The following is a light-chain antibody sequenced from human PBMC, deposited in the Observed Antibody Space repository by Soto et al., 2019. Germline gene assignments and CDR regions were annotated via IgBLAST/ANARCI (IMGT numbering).Light chain of an antibody. CDR2: GAS. Sequence: EIVLTQSPGTLSLSSGERATLSCRASQSVASSYLAWYQQKPGQAPRLLIYGASYRATGLPDRFSGSGSGTDFTLTISRLEPEDFAVYYCQQYGRSPNTFGQGTKLEIK. V-gene: IGKV3-20*01. J-gene: IGKJ2*01. CDR3: QQYGRSPNT. CDR1: QSVASSY.